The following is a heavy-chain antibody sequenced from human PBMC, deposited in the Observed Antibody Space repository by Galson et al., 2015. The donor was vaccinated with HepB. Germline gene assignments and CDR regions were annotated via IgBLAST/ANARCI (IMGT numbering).Heavy chain of an antibody. J-gene: IGHJ4*02. Sequence: TLSLTCTVSGGSISSGGYYWSWIRQHPGKGLEWIGYIYYSGSTYYNPSLKSRVTISVDTSKNQFSLKLSSVTAADTAVYYCASNPATVVTPYYFDYSGQGTLVTVSS. V-gene: IGHV4-31*03. CDR1: GGSISSGGYY. D-gene: IGHD4-23*01. CDR2: IYYSGST. CDR3: ASNPATVVTPYYFDY.